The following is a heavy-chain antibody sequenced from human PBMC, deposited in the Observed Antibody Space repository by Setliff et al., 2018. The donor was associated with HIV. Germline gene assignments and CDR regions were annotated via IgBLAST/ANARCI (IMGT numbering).Heavy chain of an antibody. Sequence: SETLSLTCTVSGGSMSSSSYYWGWIRQTPDKGLGWIGIIYYSGATYYNPSLTSRVTISVDKSRNQFSMKLMSVTAADTAAYYCARLGYVSGGFYKTPGPYYFDYWGQGARGTV. V-gene: IGHV4-39*01. D-gene: IGHD3-10*01. CDR2: IYYSGAT. CDR3: ARLGYVSGGFYKTPGPYYFDY. J-gene: IGHJ4*02. CDR1: GGSMSSSSYY.